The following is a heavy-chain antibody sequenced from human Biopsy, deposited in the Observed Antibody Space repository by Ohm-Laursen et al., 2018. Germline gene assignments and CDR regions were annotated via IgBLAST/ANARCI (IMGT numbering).Heavy chain of an antibody. D-gene: IGHD3-9*01. V-gene: IGHV1-69*06. CDR3: ATKLTGYFHH. Sequence: SSVKVSCKASGDTFSNSAISWVRQAPGQGLEWLGGNIPILGTGNYAQKFQDRVTVAADTSTSTATMELRSLRSDDTAVYYCATKLTGYFHHWGQGTLVIVS. J-gene: IGHJ1*01. CDR1: GDTFSNSA. CDR2: NIPILGTG.